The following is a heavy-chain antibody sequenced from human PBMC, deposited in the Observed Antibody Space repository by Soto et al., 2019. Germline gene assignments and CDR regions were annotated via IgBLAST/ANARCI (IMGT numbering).Heavy chain of an antibody. J-gene: IGHJ3*01. CDR1: GGPFGSSA. CDR2: IIPVFAKA. D-gene: IGHD3-16*01. CDR3: ARLRRDWGDAFDL. Sequence: QVQLVQSGADVKKPGSSVKVSCKTSGGPFGSSASSWVRQAPAQGLEWMGEIIPVFAKAHYAQTFQGRLTITADEPTGTVFMQLSSLRSEDTAVYFCARLRRDWGDAFDLWGLGTFVTVSS. V-gene: IGHV1-69*01.